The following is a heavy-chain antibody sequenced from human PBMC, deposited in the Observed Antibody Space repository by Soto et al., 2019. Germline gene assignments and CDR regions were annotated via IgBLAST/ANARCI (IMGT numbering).Heavy chain of an antibody. CDR1: GYTFTSYA. CDR3: ARDAPGAYYDFWSGYYKYYYYMDV. CDR2: INAGNGNT. V-gene: IGHV1-3*01. Sequence: ASVKVSCKASGYTFTSYAMHWVRQAPGQRLEWMGWINAGNGNTKYSQKFQGRVTITRDTSASTAYMELSSLRSEDTAVYYCARDAPGAYYDFWSGYYKYYYYMDVWGKGTTVTVSS. D-gene: IGHD3-3*01. J-gene: IGHJ6*03.